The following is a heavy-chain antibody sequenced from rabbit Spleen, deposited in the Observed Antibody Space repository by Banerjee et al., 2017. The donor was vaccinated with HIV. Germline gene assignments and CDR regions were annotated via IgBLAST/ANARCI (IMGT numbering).Heavy chain of an antibody. V-gene: IGHV1S45*01. CDR2: ISIGSSGST. Sequence: QEQLEESGGGLVKPEGSLTLTCTASGFSFSSGYIDWVRQAPGKGLEWIACISIGSSGSTYYASWAKGRFTISKTSSTTVTLQMTSLTAADTATYFCARDNNGWGADFNLWGPGTLVTVS. CDR1: GFSFSSGY. J-gene: IGHJ4*01. CDR3: ARDNNGWGADFNL. D-gene: IGHD4-1*01.